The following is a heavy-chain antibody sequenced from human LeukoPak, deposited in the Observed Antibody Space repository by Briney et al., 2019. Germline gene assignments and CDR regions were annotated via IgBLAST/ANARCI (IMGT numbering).Heavy chain of an antibody. D-gene: IGHD4-23*01. CDR2: IRTKARGGTP. CDR1: GFTFGDYP. CDR3: TKSNSHDAFDI. V-gene: IGHV3-49*04. J-gene: IGHJ3*02. Sequence: GGSLRLSCTASGFTFGDYPINWVRQAPGKGLEWVSLIRTKARGGTPEYAASVKGRFSISRDDSKSIAYLQMNSRKAEDTALYYCTKSNSHDAFDIWGQRKMVTVSS.